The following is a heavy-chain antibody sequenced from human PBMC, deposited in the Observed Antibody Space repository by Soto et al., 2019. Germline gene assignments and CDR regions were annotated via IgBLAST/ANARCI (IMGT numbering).Heavy chain of an antibody. D-gene: IGHD3-22*01. CDR3: ARDPSPYYYDSSGYYPTFDY. J-gene: IGHJ4*02. Sequence: GGSLRLSCAASGFTFSSYWMSWVRQAPGKGLEWVANIKQDGSEKYYVDSVKGRFTISRDNAKNSLYLQMNSLRAEDTAVYYCARDPSPYYYDSSGYYPTFDYWGQGTLVTVSS. CDR2: IKQDGSEK. V-gene: IGHV3-7*01. CDR1: GFTFSSYW.